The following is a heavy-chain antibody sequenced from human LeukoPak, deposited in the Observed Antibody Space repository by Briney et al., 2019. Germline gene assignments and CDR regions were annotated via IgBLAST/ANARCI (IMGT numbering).Heavy chain of an antibody. D-gene: IGHD5-12*01. CDR2: ISSDGSNI. V-gene: IGHV3-30-3*01. CDR1: GFTFSSYT. CDR3: ARGLLRAGYSGYDCLDY. Sequence: GRSLRLSCAASGFTFSSYTMHWVRQGPGKGLEWVAVISSDGSNIFNAASVKGRFTISRDNSKNTLYLQMNSLRAEDTAVYYCARGLLRAGYSGYDCLDYGGEGTLVSVFS. J-gene: IGHJ4*02.